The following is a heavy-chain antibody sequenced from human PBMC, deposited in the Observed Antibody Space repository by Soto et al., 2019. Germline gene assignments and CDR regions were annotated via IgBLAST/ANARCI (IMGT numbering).Heavy chain of an antibody. Sequence: EVKLLESGGGLVEPGGSLRLSCAASGFTFSSYVMSWVRQAPGKGLEWVSAVSGSGGSKYYADSVRGRFTISRDNSKNTLYLQVNSLRDEDTAVYYCAKAQTRYDFWSGFTTPFDYWGQGTLVTVSS. V-gene: IGHV3-23*01. CDR2: VSGSGGSK. CDR1: GFTFSSYV. D-gene: IGHD3-3*01. CDR3: AKAQTRYDFWSGFTTPFDY. J-gene: IGHJ4*02.